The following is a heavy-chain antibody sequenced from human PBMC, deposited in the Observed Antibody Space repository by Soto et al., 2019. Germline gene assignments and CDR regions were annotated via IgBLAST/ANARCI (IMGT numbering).Heavy chain of an antibody. J-gene: IGHJ4*02. Sequence: PSETLSLTCTVSGGSISSYYWSWIRQPPGKGLEWIGYIYYSGSTNYNPSLKSRVTISVDTSKNQFSLKLSSVPAADTAVYYCARSSFTIFGVASFDYWGQGTLVTVSS. CDR3: ARSSFTIFGVASFDY. V-gene: IGHV4-59*01. CDR2: IYYSGST. D-gene: IGHD3-3*01. CDR1: GGSISSYY.